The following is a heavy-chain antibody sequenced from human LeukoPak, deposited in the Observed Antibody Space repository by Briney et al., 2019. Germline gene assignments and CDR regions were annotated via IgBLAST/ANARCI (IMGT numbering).Heavy chain of an antibody. V-gene: IGHV4-34*01. J-gene: IGHJ1*01. CDR2: INHSGST. Sequence: SETLSLTCTVSGGSFSGYYWSWIRQPPGKGLEWIGEINHSGSTNYNPSLKSRVTISVDTSKNQFSLKLSSVTAADTAVYYCAREILGGYCSSTSCYRKGYFQHWGQGTLVTVSS. D-gene: IGHD2-2*02. CDR1: GGSFSGYY. CDR3: AREILGGYCSSTSCYRKGYFQH.